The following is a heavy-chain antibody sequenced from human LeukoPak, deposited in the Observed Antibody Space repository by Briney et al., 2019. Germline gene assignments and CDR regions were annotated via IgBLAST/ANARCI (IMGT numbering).Heavy chain of an antibody. CDR3: ARSRVVITFGGVIADDAFDI. CDR2: IYYSGST. Sequence: SETLSLTCTVSGGSISSYYWSWIRQPPGKGLEWIGYIYYSGSTNYNPSLKSRVTISVDTSKNQFSLKLSSVTAADTAVYYCARSRVVITFGGVIADDAFDIWGQGTMVTVSS. J-gene: IGHJ3*02. D-gene: IGHD3-16*02. CDR1: GGSISSYY. V-gene: IGHV4-59*01.